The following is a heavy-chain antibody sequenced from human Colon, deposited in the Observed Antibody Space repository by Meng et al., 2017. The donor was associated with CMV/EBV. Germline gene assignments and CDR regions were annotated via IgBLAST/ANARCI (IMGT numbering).Heavy chain of an antibody. CDR1: GCRVSNYG. Sequence: AYGCRVSNYGRHWVRQAPGKGLESVAVISHDGTSEYYEDSVRGRFTISRDNSKNTLYLQVNSLDIHDTAVYYCVRDGGGGYNQIDYWGQGTLVTVSS. V-gene: IGHV3-30*03. D-gene: IGHD5-24*01. J-gene: IGHJ4*02. CDR3: VRDGGGGYNQIDY. CDR2: ISHDGTSE.